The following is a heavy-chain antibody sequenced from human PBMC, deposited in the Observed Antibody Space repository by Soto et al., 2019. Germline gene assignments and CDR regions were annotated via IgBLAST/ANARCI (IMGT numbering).Heavy chain of an antibody. J-gene: IGHJ4*02. V-gene: IGHV4-30-2*01. CDR1: GGSISSGGYS. D-gene: IGHD4-17*01. CDR3: ARGGYYGGNSRLDY. Sequence: QLQLQESGSGLVKPSQTLSLTCAVSGGSISSGGYSWSWIRQPPGKGLEWIGYIYHSGSTYYNPSLKSRVTISVDRSKNQFSVKLSSVTAADTAVYYCARGGYYGGNSRLDYWGQGTLVTVSS. CDR2: IYHSGST.